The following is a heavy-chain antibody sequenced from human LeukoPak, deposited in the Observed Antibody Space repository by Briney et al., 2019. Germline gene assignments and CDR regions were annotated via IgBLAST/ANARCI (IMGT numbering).Heavy chain of an antibody. CDR2: IYPGDSDT. CDR3: ARQRYCSGGSCYPDY. Sequence: GASLQISCKGSGYSFTSYWIGWVRQLPGKGLEWMGIIYPGDSDTRYSPSFQGQVTISADKSISTAYLQWSSLKASDTAMYYCARQRYCSGGSCYPDYWGQGTLVTVSS. V-gene: IGHV5-51*01. J-gene: IGHJ4*02. CDR1: GYSFTSYW. D-gene: IGHD2-15*01.